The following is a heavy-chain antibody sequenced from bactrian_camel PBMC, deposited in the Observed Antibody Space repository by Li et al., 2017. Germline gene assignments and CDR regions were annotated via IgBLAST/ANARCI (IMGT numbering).Heavy chain of an antibody. CDR1: GYTLPMN. J-gene: IGHJ4*01. Sequence: VQLVESGGGSVQAGESLRLSCVASGYTLPMNMGWFRRLPGQEREGVASIGTYGSEIYAAPAKGRFTISRDRAQNTAYLRIESLIPEDTATYHCAADPLALPKNCNTRDWWGYDWSQGTQVTVS. CDR2: IGTYGSE. D-gene: IGHD1*01. V-gene: IGHV3S53*01.